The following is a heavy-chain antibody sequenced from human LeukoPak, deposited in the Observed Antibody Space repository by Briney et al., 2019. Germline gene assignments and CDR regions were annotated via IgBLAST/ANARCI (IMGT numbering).Heavy chain of an antibody. CDR3: AAGSNYASYYYYGMDV. CDR2: IYYSGST. Sequence: SETLSLTCTVSGGSISSSSYYWGWIRQPPGKGLEWIGSIYYSGSTYYNPSLKSRVTISVDTSKNQFSLKLSSVTAADTAVYYCAAGSNYASYYYYGMDVWGQGTTATVSS. J-gene: IGHJ6*02. CDR1: GGSISSSSYY. D-gene: IGHD4-11*01. V-gene: IGHV4-39*01.